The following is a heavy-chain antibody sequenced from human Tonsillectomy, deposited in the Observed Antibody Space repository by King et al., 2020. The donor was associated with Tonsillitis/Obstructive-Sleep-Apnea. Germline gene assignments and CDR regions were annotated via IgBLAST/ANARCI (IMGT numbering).Heavy chain of an antibody. CDR1: GYSFTNHW. CDR3: ARHDQDCSGGSCYVTAMDV. V-gene: IGHV5-51*01. Sequence: VQLVQSGAEVKKPGESLKISCKGSGYSFTNHWIGWVRQMPGKGLEWMGIIYPGDSDTRYSPSFQGQVTISADKSISTAYVQWSSLQASDTAMYYCARHDQDCSGGSCYVTAMDVWGKGTTVIVSS. J-gene: IGHJ6*03. CDR2: IYPGDSDT. D-gene: IGHD2-15*01.